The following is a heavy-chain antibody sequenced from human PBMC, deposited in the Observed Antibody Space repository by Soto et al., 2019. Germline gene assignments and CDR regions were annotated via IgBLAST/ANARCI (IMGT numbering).Heavy chain of an antibody. CDR2: IDPSDSYT. CDR3: SRHPRIAARPTVYYGMDV. CDR1: GYSFTSYW. V-gene: IGHV5-10-1*01. D-gene: IGHD6-6*01. Sequence: LWESLKISCKGSGYSFTSYWISWVRQMPGKGLEGMGRIDPSDSYTSYNPSFQGHGTISADKSISTAYLHWSILKVSDTAMYYYSRHPRIAARPTVYYGMDVWGQGTKVTVSS. J-gene: IGHJ6*02.